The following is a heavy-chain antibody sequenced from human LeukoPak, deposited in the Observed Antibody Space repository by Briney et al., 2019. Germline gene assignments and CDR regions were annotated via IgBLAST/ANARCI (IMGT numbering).Heavy chain of an antibody. CDR1: GYTFTGYY. J-gene: IGHJ6*03. V-gene: IGHV1-2*02. D-gene: IGHD3-16*02. CDR2: INLNSGGT. Sequence: GASVKVSCKASGYTFTGYYMHWVRQAPGQGLEWMGWINLNSGGTNYAQKFQGRVTMTRDTSISTAYMELSRLRSDDTAVYYCAREYYDYVWGSYRLNGHYYYYMDVWGKGTTVTVSS. CDR3: AREYYDYVWGSYRLNGHYYYYMDV.